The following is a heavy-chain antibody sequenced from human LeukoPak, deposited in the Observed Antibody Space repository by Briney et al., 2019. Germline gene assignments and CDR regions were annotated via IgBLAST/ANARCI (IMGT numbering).Heavy chain of an antibody. D-gene: IGHD5-24*01. CDR3: ARGGMATNRDYMDV. V-gene: IGHV3-7*01. CDR2: IKQDGSEK. J-gene: IGHJ6*03. Sequence: GGSLRLSCAASGFTFNTYWMSWVRQAPGKGLEWVANIKQDGSEKYYVDSVKGRFTISRDNAKNSLYLQMNSLRAEDTAVYYCARGGMATNRDYMDVWGKGTTVTVSS. CDR1: GFTFNTYW.